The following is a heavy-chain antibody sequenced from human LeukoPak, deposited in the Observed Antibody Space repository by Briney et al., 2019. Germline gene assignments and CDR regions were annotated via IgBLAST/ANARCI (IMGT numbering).Heavy chain of an antibody. D-gene: IGHD6-13*01. Sequence: GASVKVSCKASGYIFTGNYIYWVRQAPGQGLEWMGWMNPNSGGSHSPQKFQGRVTMTRDTSISTAYMELSSLRSDDTAVYYCARGGYSSSWLYYYDGMDVWGQGTTVTVSS. CDR2: MNPNSGGS. V-gene: IGHV1-2*02. CDR1: GYIFTGNY. J-gene: IGHJ6*02. CDR3: ARGGYSSSWLYYYDGMDV.